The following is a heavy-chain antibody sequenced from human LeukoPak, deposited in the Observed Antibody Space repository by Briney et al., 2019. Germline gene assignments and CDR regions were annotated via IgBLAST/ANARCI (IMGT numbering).Heavy chain of an antibody. J-gene: IGHJ4*02. CDR1: GFTFSSYG. CDR2: IRYDGSNK. V-gene: IGHV3-30*02. Sequence: GGSLRLSCAASGFTFSSYGMHWVRQAPGKGLEWVAFIRYDGSNKYYAGSVKGRFTISRDNSKNTLYLQMNSLTAEDTAVYYCAKDVDSSGWYYFDYWGQGTLVTVSS. D-gene: IGHD6-19*01. CDR3: AKDVDSSGWYYFDY.